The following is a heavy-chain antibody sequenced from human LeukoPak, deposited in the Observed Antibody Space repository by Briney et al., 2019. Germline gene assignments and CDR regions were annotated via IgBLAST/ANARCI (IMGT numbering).Heavy chain of an antibody. J-gene: IGHJ3*02. D-gene: IGHD3-10*01. V-gene: IGHV3-7*03. Sequence: AGGSLRLSCAASGFTFSNYWMSWVRQAPGKELEWVANIKQDGSEKYSVDSVKGRFTISRDNAKNSLYLQMNSLRAEDTAVYYCARESYYGPWSGAFDIWGQGTMVTVSS. CDR1: GFTFSNYW. CDR3: ARESYYGPWSGAFDI. CDR2: IKQDGSEK.